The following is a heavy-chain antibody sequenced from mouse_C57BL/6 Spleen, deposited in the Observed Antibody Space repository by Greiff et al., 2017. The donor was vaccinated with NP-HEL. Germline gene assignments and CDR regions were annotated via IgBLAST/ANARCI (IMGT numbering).Heavy chain of an antibody. CDR2: IRSKSNNYAT. CDR1: GFSFNTYA. J-gene: IGHJ3*01. D-gene: IGHD2-4*01. V-gene: IGHV10-1*01. CDR3: VRQDYDVGFAY. Sequence: EVQGVESGGGLVQPKGSLKLSCAASGFSFNTYAMNWVRQAPGKGLEWVARIRSKSNNYATYYADSVKDRFTISRDDSESMLYLQMNNLKTEDTAMYYCVRQDYDVGFAYWGQGTLVTVSA.